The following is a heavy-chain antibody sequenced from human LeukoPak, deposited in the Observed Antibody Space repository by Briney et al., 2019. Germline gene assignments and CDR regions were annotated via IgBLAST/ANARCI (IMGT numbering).Heavy chain of an antibody. CDR3: AGTNYYDSSGYYRLDY. V-gene: IGHV3-53*04. Sequence: PGGSLRLSCAASGLTVSSNYMSWVRQAPGKGLEWVSVIYSGESTYYADSVKGRFTISRHNSKNTLYLQMNSLRAVDTAVYYCAGTNYYDSSGYYRLDYWGQGTLVTVSS. D-gene: IGHD3-22*01. CDR2: IYSGEST. J-gene: IGHJ4*02. CDR1: GLTVSSNY.